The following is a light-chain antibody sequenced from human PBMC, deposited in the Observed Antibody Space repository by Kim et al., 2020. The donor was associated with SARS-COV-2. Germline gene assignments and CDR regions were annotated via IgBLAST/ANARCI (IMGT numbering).Light chain of an antibody. CDR1: NYY. Sequence: NYYASWYQQKPGQAPVLLIYGTNNRPSGIPDRFSGSSSGNTASVTITGAQAEDEADYYCNSRDSSGNLLFGGGTQLTVL. CDR2: GTN. CDR3: NSRDSSGNLL. V-gene: IGLV3-19*01. J-gene: IGLJ2*01.